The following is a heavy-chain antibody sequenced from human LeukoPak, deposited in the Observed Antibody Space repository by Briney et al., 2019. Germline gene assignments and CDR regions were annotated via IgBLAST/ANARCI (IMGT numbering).Heavy chain of an antibody. V-gene: IGHV1-8*01. CDR2: MNPNSGNT. J-gene: IGHJ4*02. D-gene: IGHD2-15*01. CDR1: GYTFTSYD. Sequence: ASVKVSCKASGYTFTSYDINWVREATGQGVEWMGWMNPNSGNTGYAQKFQGRVTMTRNTSISTAYMELSSLRSEDTAVYYCARGVVVVAAFEFDYWGQGTLVTVSS. CDR3: ARGVVVVAAFEFDY.